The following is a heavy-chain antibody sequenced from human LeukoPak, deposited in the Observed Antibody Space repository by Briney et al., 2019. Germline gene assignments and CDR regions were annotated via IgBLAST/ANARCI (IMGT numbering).Heavy chain of an antibody. V-gene: IGHV7-4-1*02. CDR3: ARGGSSQPRYYYYYMDV. Sequence: ASVKVSCKTSGYTFTSYAMNWVRQAPGQGLEWMGWISTNTRNPTYAQGFTGRFVFSLDTSVSTAYLQISSLKAEDTAVYYCARGGSSQPRYYYYYMDVWGKGTTVTVSS. J-gene: IGHJ6*03. CDR1: GYTFTSYA. D-gene: IGHD6-13*01. CDR2: ISTNTRNP.